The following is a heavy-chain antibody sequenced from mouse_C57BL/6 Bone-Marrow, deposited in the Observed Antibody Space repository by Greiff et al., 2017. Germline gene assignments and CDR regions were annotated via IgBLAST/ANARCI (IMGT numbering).Heavy chain of an antibody. CDR3: ARGLLGIDY. CDR2: INPNNGGT. V-gene: IGHV1-26*01. CDR1: GYTFTDYY. D-gene: IGHD2-3*01. Sequence: EVQLQQSGPELVKPGASVKISCKASGYTFTDYYMNWVKQSHGKSLEWIGDINPNNGGTSYNQKFKGKATLSVDKSSSTAYMELLSLTSEDSAVYYCARGLLGIDYCGQGTTLTVSS. J-gene: IGHJ2*01.